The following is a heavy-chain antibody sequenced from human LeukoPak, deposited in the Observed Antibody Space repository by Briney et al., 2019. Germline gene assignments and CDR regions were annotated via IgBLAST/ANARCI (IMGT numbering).Heavy chain of an antibody. CDR2: IIPILGIA. Sequence: ASVKLSCKASGGTFSSYAISWVRQAPGQGLEWMGRIIPILGIANYAQKFQGRVTITADKSTSTAYMELSSLRSEDTAVYYCARCGGYEDFDYWGQGTLVTVS. CDR3: ARCGGYEDFDY. CDR1: GGTFSSYA. V-gene: IGHV1-69*04. D-gene: IGHD5-12*01. J-gene: IGHJ4*02.